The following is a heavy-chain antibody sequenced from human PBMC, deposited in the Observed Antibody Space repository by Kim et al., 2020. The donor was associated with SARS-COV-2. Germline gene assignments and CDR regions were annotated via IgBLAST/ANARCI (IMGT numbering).Heavy chain of an antibody. V-gene: IGHV4-34*01. CDR1: GGSLSGSLSGYF. D-gene: IGHD3-16*01. J-gene: IGHJ3*02. CDR3: AKVSGGSTGGGAFDI. Sequence: SETLSLTCAVSGGSLSGSLSGYFWSWIRQPPGLGLVWIEEFSGNGSTNHNPSLRSRVIISVDEAKNQFSLNLRSMAAADTAVYYCAKVSGGSTGGGAFDIWGQGIMVTVSS. CDR2: FSGNGST.